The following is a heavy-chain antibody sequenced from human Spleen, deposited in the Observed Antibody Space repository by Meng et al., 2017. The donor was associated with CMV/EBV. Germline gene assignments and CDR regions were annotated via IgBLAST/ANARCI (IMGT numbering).Heavy chain of an antibody. CDR1: GYTFATYW. Sequence: GGSLRLSCKGSGYTFATYWIGWVRQMPGKGPEWMGVIYPGDSDTRYSPSFQGQVTISADKSISTAFLQWSSLKASDTALYYCARPHSRGYFSAFDLWGQGTMVTVSS. D-gene: IGHD3-22*01. CDR2: IYPGDSDT. V-gene: IGHV5-51*01. CDR3: ARPHSRGYFSAFDL. J-gene: IGHJ3*01.